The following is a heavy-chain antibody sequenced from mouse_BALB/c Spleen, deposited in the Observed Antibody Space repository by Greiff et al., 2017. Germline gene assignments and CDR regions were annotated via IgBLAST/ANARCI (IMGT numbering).Heavy chain of an antibody. J-gene: IGHJ4*01. CDR3: ARPYYGHYYAMDY. CDR1: GYTFTDYA. Sequence: VQLQESGAELVRPGVSVKISCKGSGYTFTDYAMHWVKQSHAKSLEWIGVISTYYGDASYNQKFKGKATMTVDKSSSTAYMELARLTSEDSAIYYCARPYYGHYYAMDYWGQGTSVTVSS. D-gene: IGHD2-10*01. CDR2: ISTYYGDA. V-gene: IGHV1S137*01.